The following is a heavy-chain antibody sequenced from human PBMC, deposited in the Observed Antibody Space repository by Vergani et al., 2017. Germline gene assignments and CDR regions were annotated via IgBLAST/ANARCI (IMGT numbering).Heavy chain of an antibody. CDR1: GDSSNNDDYY. Sequence: QLQLQQSGPGLVQPSQTLSLTCIVSGDSSNNDDYYWSWIRQPPGKGLEWIGYIYYSGSTYQHPSLESRLTMSLDTSRTQFSLNLISVTAGDTAVYYCARVAGGSGGYYLGWGQGTPVTVSS. CDR3: ARVAGGSGGYYLG. J-gene: IGHJ4*02. D-gene: IGHD3-22*01. V-gene: IGHV4-30-4*08. CDR2: IYYSGST.